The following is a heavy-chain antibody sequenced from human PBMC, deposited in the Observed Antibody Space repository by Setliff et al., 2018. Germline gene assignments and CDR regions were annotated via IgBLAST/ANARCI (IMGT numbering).Heavy chain of an antibody. CDR1: GGSFSGYY. D-gene: IGHD3-3*01. CDR2: VYYSGST. Sequence: PSETLSLTCAVYGGSFSGYYWSWIRQPPGKGLEWIGYVYYSGSTNYNPSLKSRVTISVDKSKNQFSLKLSSVTAADTAVYYCARMSGFLYMDVWGKGTTVTVSS. J-gene: IGHJ6*03. CDR3: ARMSGFLYMDV. V-gene: IGHV4-59*08.